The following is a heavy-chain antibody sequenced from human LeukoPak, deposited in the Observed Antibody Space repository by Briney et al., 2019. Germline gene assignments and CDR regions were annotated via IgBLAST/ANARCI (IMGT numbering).Heavy chain of an antibody. V-gene: IGHV3-23*01. J-gene: IGHJ4*02. D-gene: IGHD2-8*01. CDR3: VSRPYCTNGVCYERYFFDY. Sequence: PGGSLRLSCAASGFTFSSYAMSWVRQAPGKGLEWVSAISGSGGSTYYADSVKGRFTISRDNSKNTLYLQMNNLRAEDTAVYHCVSRPYCTNGVCYERYFFDYWGQGTLVTVSS. CDR1: GFTFSSYA. CDR2: ISGSGGST.